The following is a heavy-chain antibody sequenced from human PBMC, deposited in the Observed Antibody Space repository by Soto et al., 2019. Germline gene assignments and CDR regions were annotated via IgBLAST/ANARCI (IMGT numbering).Heavy chain of an antibody. V-gene: IGHV3-23*01. CDR2: ISGSGGST. Sequence: GGSLRLSCAASGFTFSSYAMSWVRQAPGKGLEWVSAISGSGGSTYYADSVKGRFTISRDNSKNTLYLQMNSLRAEDTAVYYCAKDVRVVPAAIFDYWGQGTLVTVPQ. D-gene: IGHD2-2*01. J-gene: IGHJ4*02. CDR1: GFTFSSYA. CDR3: AKDVRVVPAAIFDY.